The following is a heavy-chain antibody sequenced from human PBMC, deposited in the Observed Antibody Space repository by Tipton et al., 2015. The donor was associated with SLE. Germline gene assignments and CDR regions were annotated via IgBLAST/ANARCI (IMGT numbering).Heavy chain of an antibody. CDR1: GFIFSTYG. V-gene: IGHV3-30*03. Sequence: SLRLSCVASGFIFSTYGMTWVRQTPGKGLEWVTLISYDGSNKYYADSVKGRFTISRDNSKNTLYLQMNSLRAEDTAVYNCARTADCSSTSCYTGGGYFQRWGQGTLVTVSS. CDR3: ARTADCSSTSCYTGGGYFQR. CDR2: ISYDGSNK. J-gene: IGHJ1*01. D-gene: IGHD2-2*02.